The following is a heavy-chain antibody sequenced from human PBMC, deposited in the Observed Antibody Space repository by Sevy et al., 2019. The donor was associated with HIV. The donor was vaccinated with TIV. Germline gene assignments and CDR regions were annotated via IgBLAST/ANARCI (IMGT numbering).Heavy chain of an antibody. D-gene: IGHD1-26*01. V-gene: IGHV3-49*04. CDR3: TRWSGSQSIFDY. Sequence: GGSLRLSCTASGFIFGDYGMSWVRQAPGKGLEWIAFFKSKIHGGTTENAASVKGRFTISRDNSKNIVYLQMRNLKTEDTAVYYCTRWSGSQSIFDYWGQGTLVTVSS. J-gene: IGHJ4*02. CDR2: FKSKIHGGTT. CDR1: GFIFGDYG.